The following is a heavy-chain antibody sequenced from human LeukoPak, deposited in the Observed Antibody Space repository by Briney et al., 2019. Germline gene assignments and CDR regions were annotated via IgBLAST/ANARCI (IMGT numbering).Heavy chain of an antibody. J-gene: IGHJ6*02. CDR1: GGSISSYF. Sequence: SETLSLTCTVSGGSISSYFWSWFRQPPGKGLEWIGYISYSGSTNYNPSLKSRIAISLDTSKNQFSLMLSSVTAADTAVYYCARSLSYGQLSYYGLDVWGQGTTVTVSS. CDR2: ISYSGST. V-gene: IGHV4-59*12. CDR3: ARSLSYGQLSYYGLDV. D-gene: IGHD6-13*01.